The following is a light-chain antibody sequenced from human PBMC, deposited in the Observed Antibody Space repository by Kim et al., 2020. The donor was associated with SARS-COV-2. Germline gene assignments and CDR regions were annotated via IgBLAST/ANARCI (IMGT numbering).Light chain of an antibody. V-gene: IGLV3-21*04. Sequence: SYELTQPPSVSVALGKTARVTCGGNNIGSKSVHWYQQKPGQAPVLVIYYDSDRTSGIPERFSGSDSGNTATLTISRVEAGDEADYYCQVWDSSSDHPVFGGGTQLTVL. J-gene: IGLJ2*01. CDR3: QVWDSSSDHPV. CDR2: YDS. CDR1: NIGSKS.